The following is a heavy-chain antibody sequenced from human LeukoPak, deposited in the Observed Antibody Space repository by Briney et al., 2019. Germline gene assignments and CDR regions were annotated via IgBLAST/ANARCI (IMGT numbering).Heavy chain of an antibody. J-gene: IGHJ3*02. CDR3: ARDRGTHIVVVTAIPGYAFDI. V-gene: IGHV1-46*01. D-gene: IGHD2-21*02. Sequence: ASVKVSCKASGYTFTGYYMHWVRQAPGQGLEWMGIINPSGGSTSYAQKFQGRVTMTRDMSTSTVYMELSSLRSEDTAVYYCARDRGTHIVVVTAIPGYAFDIWGQGTMVTVSS. CDR1: GYTFTGYY. CDR2: INPSGGST.